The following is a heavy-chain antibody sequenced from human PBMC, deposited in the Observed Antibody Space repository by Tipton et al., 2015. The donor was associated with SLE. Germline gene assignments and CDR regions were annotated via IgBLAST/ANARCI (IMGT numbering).Heavy chain of an antibody. J-gene: IGHJ4*02. CDR1: GFTFSNYE. CDR3: AREGNWAGEVDY. D-gene: IGHD7-27*01. CDR2: VSYGGSNK. Sequence: SLRLSCAVSGFTFSNYEMNWVRQAPGKGLEWVAVVSYGGSNKYYADSVKGRFTISRDSSKNTLSLQMSSLRAEDTAVYYCAREGNWAGEVDYWGQGTLVTVSS. V-gene: IGHV3-30*04.